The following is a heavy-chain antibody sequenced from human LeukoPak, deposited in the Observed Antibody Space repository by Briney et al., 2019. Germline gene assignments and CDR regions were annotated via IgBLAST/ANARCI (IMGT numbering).Heavy chain of an antibody. Sequence: GGSLRLSCAASGFSFSNYWMHWVRQAPGKGLVWVTRMNSDGSATYYADSVQGRFTISRDNSKNTLYLQMNSLRAEDTAVYYCARARSTPAGFAFDIWGQGTMVTVSS. CDR1: GFSFSNYW. CDR2: MNSDGSAT. V-gene: IGHV3-74*01. CDR3: ARARSTPAGFAFDI. J-gene: IGHJ3*02.